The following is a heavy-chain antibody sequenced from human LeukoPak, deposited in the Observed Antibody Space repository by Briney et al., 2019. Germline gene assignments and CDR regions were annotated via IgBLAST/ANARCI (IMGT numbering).Heavy chain of an antibody. CDR2: IYSGGST. CDR3: AREWLRSASGAFDI. V-gene: IGHV3-66*01. Sequence: GSLRLSCAASGFTVSSNYMSWVRQAPGKGREWVSVIYSGGSTYYADSVKGRFTISRDNSKNTLYLQMNSLRAEDTAVYYCAREWLRSASGAFDIWGQGTMVTVSS. D-gene: IGHD5-12*01. J-gene: IGHJ3*02. CDR1: GFTVSSNY.